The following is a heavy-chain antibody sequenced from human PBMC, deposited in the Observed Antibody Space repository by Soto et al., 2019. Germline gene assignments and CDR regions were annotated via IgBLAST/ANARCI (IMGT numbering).Heavy chain of an antibody. CDR1: GASISGYY. J-gene: IGHJ4*02. CDR3: ARDIGSYAYGEGY. CDR2: IYATGTT. Sequence: SETLSLTCTVSGASISGYYWSWIRKSAGKGLEWIGRIYATGTTDYNPSLKSRVMMSVDTSKNQFSLRLSSVTAADTAVYYCARDIGSYAYGEGYWGQGIQVTVSS. D-gene: IGHD3-10*01. V-gene: IGHV4-4*07.